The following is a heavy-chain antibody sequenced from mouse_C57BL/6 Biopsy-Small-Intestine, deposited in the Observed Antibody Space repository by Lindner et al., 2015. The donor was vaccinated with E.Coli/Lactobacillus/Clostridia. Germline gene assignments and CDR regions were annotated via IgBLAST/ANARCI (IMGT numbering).Heavy chain of an antibody. D-gene: IGHD2-12*01. Sequence: VQLQESGGGLVKPGGSLKLSCAASGFTFSSYAMSWVRQTPEKRLEWVATISDGGSYTYYPDNVKGRFTISRDNAKNNLYLQMSHLKSEDTAMYYCARDRGAYSLYYAMDYWGQGTSVTVSS. CDR3: ARDRGAYSLYYAMDY. J-gene: IGHJ4*01. CDR1: GFTFSSYA. CDR2: ISDGGSYT. V-gene: IGHV5-4*01.